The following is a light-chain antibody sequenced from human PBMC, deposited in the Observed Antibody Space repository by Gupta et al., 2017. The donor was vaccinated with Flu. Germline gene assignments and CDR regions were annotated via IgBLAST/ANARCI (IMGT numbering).Light chain of an antibody. CDR2: AAS. J-gene: IGKJ2*02. CDR3: QKSYSIPRT. CDR1: QSISSY. V-gene: IGKV1-39*01. Sequence: DIQMTQSPSSLSASVGDRVTITCRASQSISSYLNWYQQKPGKAPKLLIYAASSLQSGVPSRFSGSGSGTDFTLTISSLQPEDFATYYCQKSYSIPRTFGQGTNLEIK.